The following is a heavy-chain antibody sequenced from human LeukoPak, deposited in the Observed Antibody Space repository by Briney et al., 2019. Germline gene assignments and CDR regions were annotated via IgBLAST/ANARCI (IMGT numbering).Heavy chain of an antibody. D-gene: IGHD3-10*01. Sequence: PGGSPRLSCAASGFTFSSYGMHRVRQAPGKGLEWVAVIWYDGSNKYYADSVKGRFTISRDNSKNTLYLQMNSLRADDTAVYYCAREYYYGSGSQKYYFDYWGQGTLVTVSS. CDR3: AREYYYGSGSQKYYFDY. J-gene: IGHJ4*02. V-gene: IGHV3-33*01. CDR2: IWYDGSNK. CDR1: GFTFSSYG.